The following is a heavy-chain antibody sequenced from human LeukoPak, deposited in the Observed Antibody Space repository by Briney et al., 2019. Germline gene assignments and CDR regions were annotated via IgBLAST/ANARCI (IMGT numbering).Heavy chain of an antibody. Sequence: SVKVSCKASGGTFSSYAISWVRQAPGQGLEWMGGIIPIFGTANYAQKFQGRVTITADESTSTAYMELSSLRPEDTAVYYCARAADSSGYYYHLTSFDYWGQGTLVTVSS. D-gene: IGHD3-22*01. CDR3: ARAADSSGYYYHLTSFDY. J-gene: IGHJ4*02. V-gene: IGHV1-69*01. CDR1: GGTFSSYA. CDR2: IIPIFGTA.